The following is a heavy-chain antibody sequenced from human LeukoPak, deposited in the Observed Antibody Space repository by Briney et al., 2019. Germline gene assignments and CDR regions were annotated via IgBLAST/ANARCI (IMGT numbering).Heavy chain of an antibody. V-gene: IGHV4-34*01. CDR1: GGSFSGCY. CDR2: INHSGST. Sequence: SETLSLTCAVYGGSFSGCYWSWIRQPPGKGLEWIGEINHSGSTNYNPSLKSRVTISVDTSKNQFSLKLSSVTAADTAVYYCARGEGKYYYGSGSPFDPWGQGTLVTVSS. CDR3: ARGEGKYYYGSGSPFDP. J-gene: IGHJ5*02. D-gene: IGHD3-10*01.